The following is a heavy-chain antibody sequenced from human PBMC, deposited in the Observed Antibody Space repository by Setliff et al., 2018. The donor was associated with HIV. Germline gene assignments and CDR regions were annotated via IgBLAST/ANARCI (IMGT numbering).Heavy chain of an antibody. V-gene: IGHV4-30-2*01. D-gene: IGHD3-22*01. CDR3: ARGYYDSSGTFDY. CDR1: GGFISTGGYS. CDR2: IYHSGNT. Sequence: SETLSLTCTVSGGFISTGGYSWSWIRQPPGKGLEWIGYIYHSGNTYYNPSLKSRVTISVDTSKNQFSLKLSSVTAADTAVYYCARGYYDSSGTFDYWGQGTLVTVSS. J-gene: IGHJ4*02.